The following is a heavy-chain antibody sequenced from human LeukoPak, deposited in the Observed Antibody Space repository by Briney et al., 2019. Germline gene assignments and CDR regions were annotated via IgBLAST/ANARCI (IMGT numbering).Heavy chain of an antibody. CDR2: IYYSGST. V-gene: IGHV4-30-4*08. CDR1: GGSISSGDYY. CDR3: ARVPSDFWSGAGYYMDV. D-gene: IGHD3-3*01. Sequence: PSETLSLICTVSGGSISSGDYYWSWIRQPPGKGLEWVGYIYYSGSTYYNPSLKSRVTISVDTSKNQFSLKLSSVTAADTAVYYCARVPSDFWSGAGYYMDVWGKGTTVSVSS. J-gene: IGHJ6*03.